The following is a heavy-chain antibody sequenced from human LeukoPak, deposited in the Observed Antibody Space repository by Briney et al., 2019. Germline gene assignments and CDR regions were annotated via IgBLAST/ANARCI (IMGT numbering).Heavy chain of an antibody. V-gene: IGHV3-74*01. CDR3: ARSGSYFVWYVEL. CDR1: GFTFSSYW. D-gene: IGHD1-26*01. J-gene: IGHJ2*01. CDR2: INSDGSST. Sequence: GGSLRLSCAASGFTFSSYWMHWIRQAPGKGLVWVSRINSDGSSTSYADSVKCRFTISRDNAKNTLYLQMNSLRAGERAMYQCARSGSYFVWYVELSGRGTLVTVSS.